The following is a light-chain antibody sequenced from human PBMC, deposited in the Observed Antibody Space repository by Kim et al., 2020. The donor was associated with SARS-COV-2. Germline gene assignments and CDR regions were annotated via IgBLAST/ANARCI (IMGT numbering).Light chain of an antibody. J-gene: IGKJ2*01. V-gene: IGKV3-20*01. CDR3: QVYGSSPLYT. CDR2: GAS. Sequence: IAVTQSPDTLSLSPGERATLSCRASQSVSNEFLAWYQQRPGQAPRLLIYGASFRATGIPDRFSGGGSGTDFTLTISGLQPEDFAVYYCQVYGSSPLYTFGQGTKLEIK. CDR1: QSVSNEF.